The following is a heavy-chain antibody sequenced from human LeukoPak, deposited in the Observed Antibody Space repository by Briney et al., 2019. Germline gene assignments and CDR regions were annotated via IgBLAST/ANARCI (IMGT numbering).Heavy chain of an antibody. Sequence: ASVKVSCKASGYTFTSYGISWVRQAPGQGLEWMGWISAYNGNTNYAQKLQGRVTMTTDTSTSTAYMELRSLRSEDTAVYYCAREYLDTAMVYYFDYWGQGTLVTVSS. CDR1: GYTFTSYG. CDR2: ISAYNGNT. V-gene: IGHV1-18*01. D-gene: IGHD5-18*01. J-gene: IGHJ4*02. CDR3: AREYLDTAMVYYFDY.